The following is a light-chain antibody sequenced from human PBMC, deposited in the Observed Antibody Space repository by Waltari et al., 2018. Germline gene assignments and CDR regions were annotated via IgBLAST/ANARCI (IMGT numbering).Light chain of an antibody. V-gene: IGKV3-15*01. CDR3: QQYNNWPGT. CDR1: QSVSSN. CDR2: GAS. Sequence: EIVMTQSPATLSVSPGERATLSCRASQSVSSNLAWYQQKPGQAPRLLIYGASPRATGIPARFSGSGSGTEFTLTISSLQSEDFAVYYCQQYNNWPGTFGQGTKVEIK. J-gene: IGKJ1*01.